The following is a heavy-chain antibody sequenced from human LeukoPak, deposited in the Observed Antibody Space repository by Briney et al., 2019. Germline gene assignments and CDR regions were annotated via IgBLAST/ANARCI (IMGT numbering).Heavy chain of an antibody. D-gene: IGHD5/OR15-5a*01. Sequence: GGSLRLSCAASGFTLSSYWMHWVRQAPGKGLVWVSRINSDGSDTIYGDSVKGRFTISRDNAKNTLYLQMDSLRAEDTAVYYCAKGVGVYLHYYFDYWGQGALVTVSS. CDR2: INSDGSDT. J-gene: IGHJ4*02. CDR1: GFTLSSYW. CDR3: AKGVGVYLHYYFDY. V-gene: IGHV3-74*01.